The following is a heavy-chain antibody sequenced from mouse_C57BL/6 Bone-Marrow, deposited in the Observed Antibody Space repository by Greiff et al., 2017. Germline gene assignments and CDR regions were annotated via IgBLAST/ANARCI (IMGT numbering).Heavy chain of an antibody. D-gene: IGHD1-1*01. J-gene: IGHJ2*01. CDR1: GFTFSSYA. Sequence: EVMLVESGGGLVKPGGSLKLSCAASGFTFSSYAMSWVRQTPEKRLEWVATISDGGSYTYYPDNVKGRFTISRDNAKNNLYLQMSHLKSEDTAMYCYARDGSSSDYWGQGTTLTVSS. CDR3: ARDGSSSDY. CDR2: ISDGGSYT. V-gene: IGHV5-4*01.